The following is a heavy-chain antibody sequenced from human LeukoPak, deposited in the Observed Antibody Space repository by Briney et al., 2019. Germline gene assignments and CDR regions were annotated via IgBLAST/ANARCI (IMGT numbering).Heavy chain of an antibody. V-gene: IGHV3-7*01. CDR3: VRDRGWQQFDY. D-gene: IGHD5-24*01. CDR2: IKEDGSET. J-gene: IGHJ4*02. CDR1: GFTFHSYW. Sequence: GGSLRLSCEASGFTFHSYWMTWVRQAPGKGLERVANIKEDGSETYYVASVRGRFSISRDNARNSVYLEMNSLRAEDTAVYFCVRDRGWQQFDYWGQGTLVTVAA.